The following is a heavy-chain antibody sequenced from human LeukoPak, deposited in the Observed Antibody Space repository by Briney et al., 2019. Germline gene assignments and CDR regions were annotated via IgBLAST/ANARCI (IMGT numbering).Heavy chain of an antibody. D-gene: IGHD3-10*01. CDR3: ARDQFMVRGPYYFDY. Sequence: SVKVSCKASGGTFSSYAISWVRQAPGQGLEWMGRIIPILGIANYEQKFQGRVTITADKSTSTAYMELSSLRSEDTAVYYGARDQFMVRGPYYFDYWGQGTLVTVSS. CDR2: IIPILGIA. V-gene: IGHV1-69*04. J-gene: IGHJ4*02. CDR1: GGTFSSYA.